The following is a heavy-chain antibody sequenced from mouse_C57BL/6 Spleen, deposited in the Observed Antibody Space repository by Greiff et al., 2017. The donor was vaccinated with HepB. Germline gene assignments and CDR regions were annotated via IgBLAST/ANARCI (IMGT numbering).Heavy chain of an antibody. CDR2: IDPENGDT. CDR1: GFNIKDDY. V-gene: IGHV14-4*01. J-gene: IGHJ3*01. D-gene: IGHD2-1*01. CDR3: TRAHYGNHEGFAY. Sequence: EVQLQQSGAELVRPGASVKLSCTASGFNIKDDYMHWVKQRPEQGLEWIGWIDPENGDTEYASKFQGKATITADTSSNTAYLQLSSLTSEDTAVYYCTRAHYGNHEGFAYWGQGTLVTVSA.